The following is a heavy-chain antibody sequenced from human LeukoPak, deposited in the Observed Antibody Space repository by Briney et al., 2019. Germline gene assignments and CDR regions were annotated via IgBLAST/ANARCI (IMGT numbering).Heavy chain of an antibody. V-gene: IGHV3-23*01. J-gene: IGHJ4*02. CDR1: GLSFSSFA. D-gene: IGHD3-16*01. Sequence: GGSLRLSCAASGLSFSSFAMSWVRQAPARGLEWLSSMKGTGVTIYADSVRGRCTLFRDGSRNTVYLQLNNLRVEDTAVYYCARASWVSTADAVRWGQGTVVTVSS. CDR3: ARASWVSTADAVR. CDR2: MKGTGVT.